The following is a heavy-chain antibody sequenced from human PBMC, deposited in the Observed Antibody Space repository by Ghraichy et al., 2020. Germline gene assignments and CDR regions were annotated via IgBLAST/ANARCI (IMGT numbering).Heavy chain of an antibody. J-gene: IGHJ4*02. CDR2: ISSRNNI. CDR1: GFTFSDYY. V-gene: IGHV3-11*01. CDR3: GAFDH. Sequence: LSLTCAASGFTFSDYYMTWIRQAPGKGLEWLSYISSRNNIFYADSVRGRFNISRDNAKNSLYLQMNSLRAEDTAVYYCGAFDHWGQGTLVTVSS.